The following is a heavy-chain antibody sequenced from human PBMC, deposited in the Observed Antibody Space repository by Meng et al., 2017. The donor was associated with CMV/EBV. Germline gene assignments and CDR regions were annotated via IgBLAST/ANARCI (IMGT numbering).Heavy chain of an antibody. J-gene: IGHJ4*02. Sequence: QLRLGELGGGVVQPGRSLRLSCAASGFTFSSYAMHWVRQAPGKGLEWVAVISYDGSNKYYADSVKGRFTISRDNSKNTLYLQMNSLRAEDTAVYYCARGSVAGFDYWGQGTLVTVSS. D-gene: IGHD6-19*01. CDR2: ISYDGSNK. CDR1: GFTFSSYA. CDR3: ARGSVAGFDY. V-gene: IGHV3-30-3*01.